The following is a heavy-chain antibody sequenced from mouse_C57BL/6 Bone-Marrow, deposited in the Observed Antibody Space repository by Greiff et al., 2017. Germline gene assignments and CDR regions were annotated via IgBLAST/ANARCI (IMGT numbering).Heavy chain of an antibody. Sequence: QVQLQQSGAELVKPGASVKMSCKASGYTFTSYWITWVKQRPGQGLEWIGDIYPGSGSTNYNEKFKSKATLTVDTSSSTAYMQLSSLTSEDSAVYYCARGGGGSLWYFDVRGTGTTVTVSS. CDR1: GYTFTSYW. CDR3: ARGGGGSLWYFDV. CDR2: IYPGSGST. J-gene: IGHJ1*03. V-gene: IGHV1-55*01. D-gene: IGHD1-1*01.